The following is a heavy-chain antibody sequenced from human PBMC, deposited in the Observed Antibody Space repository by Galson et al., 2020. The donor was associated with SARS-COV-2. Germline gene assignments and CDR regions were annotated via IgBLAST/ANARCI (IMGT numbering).Heavy chain of an antibody. J-gene: IGHJ5*02. CDR3: AGELALRYFGDFLFGVYWFDP. CDR2: IYYSGST. Sequence: SQTLSLTCTVSGGSISSSSYYWGWIRQPPGKGLEWIGSIYYSGSTYYNPSLKSRVTISVDTSKNQFSLKLSSVTAADTAVYYCAGELALRYFGDFLFGVYWFDPWGQGTLVTVSS. V-gene: IGHV4-39*07. CDR1: GGSISSSSYY. D-gene: IGHD3-10*01.